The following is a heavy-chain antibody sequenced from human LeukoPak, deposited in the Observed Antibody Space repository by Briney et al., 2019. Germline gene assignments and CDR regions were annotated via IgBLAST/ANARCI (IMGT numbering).Heavy chain of an antibody. Sequence: SQTLSLTCTVSGGSISSGGYYWSWIRQHPGKGLEWIGYIYYSGSTYYNPSLKSRVTISVDTSKNQFSLKLSPVTPPDTAVYYCPRAPHILEEHAPTNWFDPWGQGTLVTVSS. D-gene: IGHD3-9*01. J-gene: IGHJ5*02. V-gene: IGHV4-31*03. CDR2: IYYSGST. CDR3: PRAPHILEEHAPTNWFDP. CDR1: GGSISSGGYY.